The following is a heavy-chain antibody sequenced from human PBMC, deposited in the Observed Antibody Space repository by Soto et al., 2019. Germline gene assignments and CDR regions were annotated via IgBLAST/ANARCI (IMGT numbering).Heavy chain of an antibody. J-gene: IGHJ3*02. CDR2: IYYSGST. D-gene: IGHD2-2*01. Sequence: QVQLQESGPGLVKPSETLSLTCTVSGGSISSYYWSWIRQPPGKGLEWIGYIYYSGSTNYNPSLKSRVTISVDTSKNQFSLKLSSVTAADTAVYYCARELEGVPAAMGNDAFVIWGQGTMVTVSS. V-gene: IGHV4-59*01. CDR3: ARELEGVPAAMGNDAFVI. CDR1: GGSISSYY.